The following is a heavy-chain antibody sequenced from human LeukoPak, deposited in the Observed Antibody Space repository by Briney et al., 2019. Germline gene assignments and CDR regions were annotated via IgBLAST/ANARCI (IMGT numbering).Heavy chain of an antibody. CDR2: IYYSGSA. D-gene: IGHD2-2*02. J-gene: IGHJ5*02. Sequence: PSETLSLTCTVSGGSISSYYWSWIRQPPGKGLEWIGYIYYSGSANYNPSLKSRVTISVDTSKNQFSLKLSSVTAADTAVYYCARVEYQLLYDSNWFDPWGQGTLVTVSS. CDR1: GGSISSYY. CDR3: ARVEYQLLYDSNWFDP. V-gene: IGHV4-59*01.